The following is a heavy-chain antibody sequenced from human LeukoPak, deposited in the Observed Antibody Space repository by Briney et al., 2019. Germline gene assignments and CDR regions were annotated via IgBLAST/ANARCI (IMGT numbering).Heavy chain of an antibody. Sequence: PGESLKISCKGSGYSFTSYWIGWVRQVPGKVLEWMGIIYPGDSDTRYSPSFQGQVTISADKSISTAYLQWSSLKASDTAMYYCARLLWQQLVRWFDPWGQGTLVTVSS. CDR1: GYSFTSYW. V-gene: IGHV5-51*01. J-gene: IGHJ5*02. D-gene: IGHD6-13*01. CDR2: IYPGDSDT. CDR3: ARLLWQQLVRWFDP.